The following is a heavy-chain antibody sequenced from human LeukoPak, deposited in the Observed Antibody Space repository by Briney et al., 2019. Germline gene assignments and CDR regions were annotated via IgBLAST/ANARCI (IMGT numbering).Heavy chain of an antibody. D-gene: IGHD6-19*01. Sequence: GGSLRLSCAASGFTFSSYAMSWVRQAPGKGLEWVSAISGSGGSTYYADSVKGRFTISRDNSKNTLYLQMNSLRAEDTAVYYCAKSIGLAVAGNWFDPWGQGTLVTVSS. CDR2: ISGSGGST. V-gene: IGHV3-23*01. J-gene: IGHJ5*02. CDR1: GFTFSSYA. CDR3: AKSIGLAVAGNWFDP.